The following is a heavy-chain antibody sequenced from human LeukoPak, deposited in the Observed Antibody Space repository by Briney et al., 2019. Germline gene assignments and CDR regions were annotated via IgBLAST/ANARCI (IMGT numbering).Heavy chain of an antibody. V-gene: IGHV1-2*02. CDR1: GYTFTAFY. CDR3: ARKYYGGNYYHYYMDV. Sequence: ASVKVSCKASGYTFTAFYMHRLRQAPGQGLEWMGWINPNTGGTNFAQKFQGRVTMTRDTSISTAYMELSRLRSDDTAVYYCARKYYGGNYYHYYMDVWGKGTTVTVSS. D-gene: IGHD4-17*01. J-gene: IGHJ6*03. CDR2: INPNTGGT.